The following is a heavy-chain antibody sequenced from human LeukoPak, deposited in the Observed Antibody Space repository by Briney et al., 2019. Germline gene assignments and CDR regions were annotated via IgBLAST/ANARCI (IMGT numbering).Heavy chain of an antibody. CDR3: ARADTSLGFDY. CDR1: GVSVSSGSYY. CDR2: IYYSGST. V-gene: IGHV4-61*01. J-gene: IGHJ4*02. Sequence: SETLSLTCTVSGVSVSSGSYYWSWIRQPPGKGLEWNGYIYYSGSTNYNPSLKSRVTISVDTSKNQFSLKLSSVTAADTAVYYCARADTSLGFDYWGQGTLVTVSS. D-gene: IGHD2-2*02.